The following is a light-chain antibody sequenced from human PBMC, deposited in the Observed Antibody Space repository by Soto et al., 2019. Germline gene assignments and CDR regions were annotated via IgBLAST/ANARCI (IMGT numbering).Light chain of an antibody. J-gene: IGLJ3*02. CDR2: LEDSGGY. Sequence: QAVVTQSSSASASLGSSVKLTCTLSSGHSSYIIAWHQQQPGKAPRYLMKLEDSGGYNKGSGVPDRFSGSSSGADRYLTISNLQSEDEADYYCETWDRNTRVFGGGTKLTVL. CDR1: SGHSSYI. V-gene: IGLV4-60*03. CDR3: ETWDRNTRV.